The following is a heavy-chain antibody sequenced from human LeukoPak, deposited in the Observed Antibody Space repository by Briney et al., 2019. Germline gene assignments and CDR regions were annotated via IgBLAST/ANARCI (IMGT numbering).Heavy chain of an antibody. CDR2: IYYSGST. J-gene: IGHJ4*02. V-gene: IGHV4-59*08. CDR1: GGSISSHY. D-gene: IGHD4-17*01. CDR3: ARRPQYGSYDY. Sequence: PSETLSLTCTVSGGSISSHYWSWIRQPPGKGLEWIGYIYYSGSTNYNPSLKSRVTISVDTSKNQFSLKLSSVTAADTAVYYCARRPQYGSYDYWGQGTLVTVSS.